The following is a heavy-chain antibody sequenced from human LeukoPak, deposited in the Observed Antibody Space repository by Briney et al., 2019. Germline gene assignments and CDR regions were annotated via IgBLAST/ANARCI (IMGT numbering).Heavy chain of an antibody. V-gene: IGHV1-2*02. CDR3: ARDPITDAFDI. Sequence: ASVKVSCKASGYTFTSYDINWVRQAPGQGLEWMGWINPNSGGTNYAQKFQGRVTMTRDTSISTAYMELSRLRSDDTAVYYCARDPITDAFDIWGQGTMVTVSS. J-gene: IGHJ3*02. CDR1: GYTFTSYD. CDR2: INPNSGGT.